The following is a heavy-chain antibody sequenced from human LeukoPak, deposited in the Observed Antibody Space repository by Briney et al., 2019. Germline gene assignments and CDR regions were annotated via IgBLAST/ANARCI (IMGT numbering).Heavy chain of an antibody. Sequence: PSETLSLTCTVSGGSISSYYWSWIRQPPGKGLEWIGYIYYSGSTNYNPSLKSVVTISVDTSKNQFSLKLRYVTAADTAVYYCARVVQSTDSSGFYLPEYFQHWGQGTLVTVSS. CDR3: ARVVQSTDSSGFYLPEYFQH. D-gene: IGHD3-22*01. V-gene: IGHV4-59*01. CDR2: IYYSGST. CDR1: GGSISSYY. J-gene: IGHJ1*01.